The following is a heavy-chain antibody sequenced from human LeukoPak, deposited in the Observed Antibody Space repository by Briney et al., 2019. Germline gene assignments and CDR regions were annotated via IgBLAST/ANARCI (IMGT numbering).Heavy chain of an antibody. J-gene: IGHJ6*03. CDR1: GDSVSSNSAA. D-gene: IGHD2-8*01. CDR3: ARDFMVYASKSRPFYYYMDV. Sequence: SQTLSLTCAISGDSVSSNSAAWNWIRQSPSRGLEWLGRTYYRSKWYNDYAVSVKSRITINPDTSKNQFSLQLNSVTPEDTAVYYCARDFMVYASKSRPFYYYMDVWGKGTTVTVSS. V-gene: IGHV6-1*01. CDR2: TYYRSKWYN.